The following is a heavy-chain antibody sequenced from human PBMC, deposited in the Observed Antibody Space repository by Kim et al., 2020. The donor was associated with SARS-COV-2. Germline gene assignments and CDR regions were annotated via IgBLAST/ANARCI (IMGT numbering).Heavy chain of an antibody. V-gene: IGHV3-11*01. CDR3: AGGRQWLSFDS. Sequence: TLDYIDSVKGRVSSSRDNAKASVSLQMNSLRADDTGVYYCAGGRQWLSFDSWGPGTLVTVSS. J-gene: IGHJ4*01. D-gene: IGHD3-22*01. CDR2: TL.